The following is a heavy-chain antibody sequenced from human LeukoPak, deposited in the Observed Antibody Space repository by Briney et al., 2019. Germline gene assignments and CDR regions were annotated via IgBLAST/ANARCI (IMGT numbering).Heavy chain of an antibody. J-gene: IGHJ4*02. CDR1: GFTFGDFY. CDR2: ISGTSMYT. D-gene: IGHD3-10*01. CDR3: ATTLGHYGSGSYYCDQ. V-gene: IGHV3-11*03. Sequence: GGSLRLSCAASGFTFGDFYMSWIRQAPGKGLEWVSYISGTSMYTNYADSVKGRFTVSRDNAKNSLYLEMHSLRADDTAVYYCATTLGHYGSGSYYCDQWGQGTLVTVSS.